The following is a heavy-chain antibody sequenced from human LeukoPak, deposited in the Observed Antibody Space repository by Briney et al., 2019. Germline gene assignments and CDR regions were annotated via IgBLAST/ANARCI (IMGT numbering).Heavy chain of an antibody. CDR3: ARDLGLDGYTSYYFDY. V-gene: IGHV4-59*01. Sequence: SETLSLTCTVSGGSISSCYWSWIRQPPGKGLEWIGYIYYSGATNYNPSLKSRVTISVDTSKNQFSLKLSSVTAADTAVYYCARDLGLDGYTSYYFDYWGQGTLVTVSS. D-gene: IGHD5-24*01. CDR2: IYYSGAT. J-gene: IGHJ4*02. CDR1: GGSISSCY.